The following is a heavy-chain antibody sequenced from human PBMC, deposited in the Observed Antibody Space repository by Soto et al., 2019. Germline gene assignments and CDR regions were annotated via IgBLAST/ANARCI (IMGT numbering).Heavy chain of an antibody. CDR3: AILPHIAVADDFEY. J-gene: IGHJ4*02. Sequence: SVKVSCKASGGTFSSYAISWVRQAPGQGLEWMGGIIPIFGAANYAQKFQGRVTITADESTSTAYMELSSLRSEDTAVYYCAILPHIAVADDFEYWGQGTLVTVSS. CDR1: GGTFSSYA. CDR2: IIPIFGAA. V-gene: IGHV1-69*13. D-gene: IGHD6-19*01.